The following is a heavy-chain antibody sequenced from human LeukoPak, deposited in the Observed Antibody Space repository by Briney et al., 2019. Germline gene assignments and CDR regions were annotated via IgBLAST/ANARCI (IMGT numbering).Heavy chain of an antibody. CDR1: GFTFSSYS. Sequence: GGSLRLSCAASGFTFSSYSMNWVRQAPGKGLEWGSYISSSSSTIYYADSVKGRFTISRDNAKNSLYLQMNSLRAEDTAVYYCARETSTLYSSGWYWFDPWGQGTLVTVSS. V-gene: IGHV3-48*04. D-gene: IGHD6-19*01. CDR2: ISSSSSTI. CDR3: ARETSTLYSSGWYWFDP. J-gene: IGHJ5*02.